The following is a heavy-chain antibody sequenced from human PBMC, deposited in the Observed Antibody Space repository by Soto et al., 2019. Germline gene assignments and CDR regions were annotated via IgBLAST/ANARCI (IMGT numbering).Heavy chain of an antibody. D-gene: IGHD3-22*01. V-gene: IGHV4-31*03. CDR1: GGSISDGYY. CDR3: ARRDRSGYSYWVDT. J-gene: IGHJ5*02. Sequence: QVQLQESGPGLVKPSQTLSLTCTVPGGSISDGYYWSWIRQHPGKGLAWIGSISYSGSTSYHPSLKSRLTISVDRSKSQFSLNLSSVTAADTAVYYCARRDRSGYSYWVDTWGQGTMVTVSS. CDR2: ISYSGST.